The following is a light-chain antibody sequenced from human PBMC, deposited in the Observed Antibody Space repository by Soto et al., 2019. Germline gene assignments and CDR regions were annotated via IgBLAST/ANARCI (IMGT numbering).Light chain of an antibody. CDR1: QSINIY. J-gene: IGKJ2*01. CDR3: QQSYRSPYT. V-gene: IGKV1-39*01. CDR2: GAS. Sequence: DLQMTQSPSSLFASVGDRVTVTCRASQSINIYLNWYQQKPGKAPTLLIYGASSLQSGVPSRFSGGGSRTDFTLTISALQPEDFATYYCQQSYRSPYTFGQGTKLEI.